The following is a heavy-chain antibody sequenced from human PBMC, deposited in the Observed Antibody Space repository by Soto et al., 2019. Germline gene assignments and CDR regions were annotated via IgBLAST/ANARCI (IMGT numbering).Heavy chain of an antibody. J-gene: IGHJ5*02. CDR2: ISWDNGTI. V-gene: IGHV3-9*01. CDR1: GFTFDNCV. Sequence: GGSLRLSCAASGFTFDNCVMHWVRQAPGKGLEWVSGISWDNGTIGYADSVKGRFTISRDDAKNSLYLQMNSLRREDTALYYCVQGRYPTMATPLDHWGQGTLVTVSS. CDR3: VQGRYPTMATPLDH. D-gene: IGHD1-1*01.